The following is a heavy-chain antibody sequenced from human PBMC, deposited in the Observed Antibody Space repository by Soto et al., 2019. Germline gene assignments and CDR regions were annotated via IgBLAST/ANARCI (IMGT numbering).Heavy chain of an antibody. CDR2: ISAYNGNT. CDR1: GYTFTSYG. Sequence: ASVKVSCKASGYTFTSYGISWVRQAPGQGLEWMGWISAYNGNTNYAQKLQGRVTMTTDTPTSTAYMELRSLRSDDTAVYYCARDYYDSSGYYYDYYYYGMDVWGQGTTVTVSS. CDR3: ARDYYDSSGYYYDYYYYGMDV. D-gene: IGHD3-22*01. V-gene: IGHV1-18*01. J-gene: IGHJ6*02.